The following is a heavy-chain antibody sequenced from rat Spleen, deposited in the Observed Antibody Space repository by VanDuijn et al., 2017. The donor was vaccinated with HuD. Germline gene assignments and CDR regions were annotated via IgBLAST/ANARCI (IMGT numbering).Heavy chain of an antibody. J-gene: IGHJ3*01. CDR1: GFTFNNYW. Sequence: EVQLVESGGGLVQPGRSLKLSCVASGFTFNNYWMAWVRQAPTKGLEWVASINFDGSGTYYRDSVKGRFTISRDNAKSTLYLQMDSLRYEDTAAYYCATENVWVAYWGQGSLVTVSS. V-gene: IGHV5-29*01. CDR2: INFDGSGT. CDR3: ATENVWVAY.